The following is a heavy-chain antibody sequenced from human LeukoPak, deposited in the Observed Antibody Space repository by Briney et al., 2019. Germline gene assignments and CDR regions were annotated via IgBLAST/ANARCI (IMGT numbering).Heavy chain of an antibody. CDR3: AIMHGYYDGSGYWVQ. CDR2: ITPNADRT. Sequence: GGSLRLSCAASGFTFGSYGMSWVRQAPGKGLEWVSFITPNADRTSYADSVEGRFTISRDNPRNTLYMQMNSQRDEDTALYYCAIMHGYYDGSGYWVQWGQGTLVTVSS. CDR1: GFTFGSYG. D-gene: IGHD3-22*01. V-gene: IGHV3-23*01. J-gene: IGHJ1*01.